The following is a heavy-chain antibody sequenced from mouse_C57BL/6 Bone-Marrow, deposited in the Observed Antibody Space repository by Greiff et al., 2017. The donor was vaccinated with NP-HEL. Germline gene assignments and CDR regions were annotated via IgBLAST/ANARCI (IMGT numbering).Heavy chain of an antibody. Sequence: QVQLQQPGAELVKPGASVKLSCKASGYTFTSYWMHWVKQRPGQGLEWIGMIHPNSGSTNYNEKFKSKATLTVDKSSSTAYMQLSSLTSEDSAVHYCARGGGYSSGFDYWGQGTTLTVSS. CDR1: GYTFTSYW. J-gene: IGHJ2*01. D-gene: IGHD2-3*01. CDR2: IHPNSGST. V-gene: IGHV1-64*01. CDR3: ARGGGYSSGFDY.